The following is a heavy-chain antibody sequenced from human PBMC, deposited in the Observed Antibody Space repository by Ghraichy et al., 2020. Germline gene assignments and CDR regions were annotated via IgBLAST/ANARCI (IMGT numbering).Heavy chain of an antibody. D-gene: IGHD3-16*01. CDR3: ARGAPGGFAY. CDR2: ISYSGST. Sequence: LNISCTVSGGSVSSDNYYWSWIRQPPGKGLEWIGYISYSGSTNYNPSLKSRVTILVDTSKNQFSLKLNSVTAADTAVYYCARGAPGGFAYRGQGTLVTISS. CDR1: GGSVSSDNYY. V-gene: IGHV4-61*01. J-gene: IGHJ4*02.